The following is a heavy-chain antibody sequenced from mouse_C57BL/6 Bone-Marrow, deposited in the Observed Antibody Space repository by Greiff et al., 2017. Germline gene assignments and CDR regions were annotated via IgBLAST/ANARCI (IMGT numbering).Heavy chain of an antibody. CDR2: IRSKSNNYAT. V-gene: IGHV10-1*01. D-gene: IGHD1-1*02. Sequence: EVHLVESGGGLVQPKGSLKLSCAASGFSFNTYAMNWVRQAPGKGLEWVARIRSKSNNYATYYADSVKDRFTISRDDSESMLYLQMNNLKTEDTAMYYCVRHGGGRDYAMDYWGQGTSVTVSS. J-gene: IGHJ4*01. CDR1: GFSFNTYA. CDR3: VRHGGGRDYAMDY.